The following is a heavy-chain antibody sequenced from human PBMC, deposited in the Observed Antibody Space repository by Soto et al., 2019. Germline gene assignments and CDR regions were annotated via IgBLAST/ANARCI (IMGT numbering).Heavy chain of an antibody. D-gene: IGHD3-3*01. V-gene: IGHV3-11*01. CDR1: GFTFSDYY. CDR2: ISSSGSTI. CDR3: ARRYDFWSGPPSWFDP. J-gene: IGHJ5*02. Sequence: GGSLRLSCAASGFTFSDYYMSWIRQAPGKGLEWVSYISSSGSTIYYADSVKGRFTISRDNAKNSLYLQMNSLRAEDTAVYYCARRYDFWSGPPSWFDPWGQGTLVTVSS.